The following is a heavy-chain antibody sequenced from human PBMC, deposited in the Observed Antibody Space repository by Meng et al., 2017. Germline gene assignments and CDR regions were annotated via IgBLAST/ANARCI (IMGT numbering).Heavy chain of an antibody. CDR3: ARMGDYYDSSGYYGNDAFDI. CDR2: IDWHDDK. Sequence: SGPTLVKPTQTLTLTCTFSGFSLSTSGMRVSWIRQPPGKALEWLARIDWHDDKFYSTSLKTRLTISKDTSKNQVVLTMTNMDPVDTATYYCARMGDYYDSSGYYGNDAFDIWGQGTMVTVSS. J-gene: IGHJ3*02. V-gene: IGHV2-70*04. CDR1: GFSLSTSGMR. D-gene: IGHD3-22*01.